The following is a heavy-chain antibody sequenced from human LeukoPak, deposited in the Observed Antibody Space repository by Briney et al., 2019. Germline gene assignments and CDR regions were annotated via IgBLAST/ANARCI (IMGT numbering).Heavy chain of an antibody. CDR3: ARDPTYYYGSEAFDY. CDR1: GFTFSSYA. CDR2: IGSSAGTT. J-gene: IGHJ4*02. Sequence: GGSLRLSCAASGFTFSSYAMAWVRQAPGKGLEWVSTIGSSAGTTLYADSVKGRFTISRDNSKNTLYLQINSLRAEDTALYYCARDPTYYYGSEAFDYWGQGTLVTVSS. D-gene: IGHD3-10*01. V-gene: IGHV3-23*01.